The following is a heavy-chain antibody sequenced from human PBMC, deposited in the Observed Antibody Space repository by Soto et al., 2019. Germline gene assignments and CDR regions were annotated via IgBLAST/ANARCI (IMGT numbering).Heavy chain of an antibody. Sequence: PGGSLRLSCAASEFTFSSYAMCWVRRAPGQGLEWVSTISAGGYTTYYADSVKGRFTISRDNSKNTLYLQMNSLRAEDTAVYSCAKAIVGAVLPAFYTWGQDTNLTVSS. CDR3: AKAIVGAVLPAFYT. D-gene: IGHD1-26*01. CDR2: ISAGGYTT. J-gene: IGHJ3*02. V-gene: IGHV3-23*01. CDR1: EFTFSSYA.